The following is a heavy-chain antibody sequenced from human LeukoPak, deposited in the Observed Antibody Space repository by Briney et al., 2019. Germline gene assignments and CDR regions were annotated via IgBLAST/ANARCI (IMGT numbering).Heavy chain of an antibody. D-gene: IGHD4-23*01. CDR2: IYTSGST. J-gene: IGHJ6*03. V-gene: IGHV4-61*02. CDR1: GGSISSGSYY. CDR3: AREHEDYGGNPGSYYYMDV. Sequence: SETLSLTCTVSGGSISSGSYYWSWLRQPAGKGLEWIGRIYTSGSTNYNPSLKSRVTISVDTSKNQFSLKLSSVTAADTAVYYCAREHEDYGGNPGSYYYMDVWGKGTTVTVSS.